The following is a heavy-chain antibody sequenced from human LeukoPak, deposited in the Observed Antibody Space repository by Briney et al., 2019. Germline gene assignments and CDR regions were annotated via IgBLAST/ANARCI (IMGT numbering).Heavy chain of an antibody. V-gene: IGHV4-31*03. D-gene: IGHD6-13*01. CDR1: GGSISSGGYY. Sequence: SQTLSLTCTVSGGSISSGGYYWSWIRQHPGKGLEWVGYIYYSGSTYYNPSLKSRVTISVDTSKNQFSLKLSSVTAADTAVYYCARGEQQLVGWENHNWFDPWGQGTLVTVSS. CDR2: IYYSGST. CDR3: ARGEQQLVGWENHNWFDP. J-gene: IGHJ5*02.